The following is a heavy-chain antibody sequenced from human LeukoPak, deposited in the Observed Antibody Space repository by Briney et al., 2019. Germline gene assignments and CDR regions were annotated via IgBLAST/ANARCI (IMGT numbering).Heavy chain of an antibody. D-gene: IGHD4-17*01. V-gene: IGHV1-2*02. CDR1: GYTFAAYY. CDR3: ARSTVTSDYYMDV. J-gene: IGHJ6*03. CDR2: INPNSGGT. Sequence: ASVKVSCKASGYTFAAYYMYWMRQAPGQGLEWMGWINPNSGGTNYAQKFQGRVTMTRDMSIKMTYMELTSLRSDDTAVYYCARSTVTSDYYMDVWGKGTTVTVSS.